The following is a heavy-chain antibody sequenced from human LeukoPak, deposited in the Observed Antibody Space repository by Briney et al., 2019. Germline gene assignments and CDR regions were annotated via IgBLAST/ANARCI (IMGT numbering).Heavy chain of an antibody. J-gene: IGHJ4*02. Sequence: GSLRLSCAASGFTVSSNYMSWVRQAPGKGLEWIGEINHSGSTNYNPSLKSRVTISVDTSKNQFSLKLSSVTAADTAVYYCARHPGLLWFGELLSGYYFDYWGQGTLVTVSS. D-gene: IGHD3-10*01. CDR1: GFTVSSNY. CDR3: ARHPGLLWFGELLSGYYFDY. V-gene: IGHV4-34*01. CDR2: INHSGST.